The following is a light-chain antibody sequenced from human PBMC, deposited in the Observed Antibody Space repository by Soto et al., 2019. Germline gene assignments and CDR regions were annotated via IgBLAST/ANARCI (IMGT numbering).Light chain of an antibody. Sequence: DIQMTQSPSTLSASVGDRVTITCRASQSISTWLAWYQQKPGKAPKLLIYKASNLQSGVPSRFNGSGSGTEFTLTISSLQPDDFATYYCQQYNSYSPYTFGQGTKLETK. CDR1: QSISTW. V-gene: IGKV1-5*03. CDR3: QQYNSYSPYT. CDR2: KAS. J-gene: IGKJ2*01.